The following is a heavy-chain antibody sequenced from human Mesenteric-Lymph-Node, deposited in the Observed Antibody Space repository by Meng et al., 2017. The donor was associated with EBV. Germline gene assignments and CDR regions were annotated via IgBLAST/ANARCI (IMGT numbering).Heavy chain of an antibody. V-gene: IGHV7-4-1*02. CDR3: ARGYGGNPPLDS. CDR2: INTHPGKP. CDR1: GHIFTDYA. Sequence: QVHRVPSGFESKKPRASVKVCCKASGHIFTDYAMYGVRQAPGQGLEWMGWINTHPGKPTYAQGFRGRCVFSLDTSVSTAYLEISSLKTADTAVYYCARGYGGNPPLDSWGQGTLVTVSS. J-gene: IGHJ4*02. D-gene: IGHD4-23*01.